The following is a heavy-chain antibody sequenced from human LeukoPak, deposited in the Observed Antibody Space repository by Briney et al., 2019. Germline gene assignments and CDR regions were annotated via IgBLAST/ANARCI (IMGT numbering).Heavy chain of an antibody. CDR3: AKDMYYYDSSGSAPFDY. CDR1: GFPFNSYG. D-gene: IGHD3-22*01. V-gene: IGHV3-30*18. CDR2: ISYDGSNK. J-gene: IGHJ4*02. Sequence: GGALRPSCAASGFPFNSYGMHRGRQAPGKGLEWVAVISYDGSNKYYAESVKGRFTISRDNSKNTLYLQMNSLRAEDTAVYYCAKDMYYYDSSGSAPFDYWGQGTLVTVSS.